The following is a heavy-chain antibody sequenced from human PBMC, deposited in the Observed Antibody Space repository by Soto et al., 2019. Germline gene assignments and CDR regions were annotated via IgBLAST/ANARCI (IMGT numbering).Heavy chain of an antibody. CDR2: ISYRGST. CDR3: AGGVRH. J-gene: IGHJ4*01. Sequence: QVQLQESGPGLVQPSQTLALTRTVSGGSISSGGYYWSWIRQQPGTGLEWIGHISYRGSTYYNTSLKGRVTTTVDAARNKFSLIVDSVTASDTAVYWCAGGVRHWGQGTLVTASS. V-gene: IGHV4-31*03. CDR1: GGSISSGGYY.